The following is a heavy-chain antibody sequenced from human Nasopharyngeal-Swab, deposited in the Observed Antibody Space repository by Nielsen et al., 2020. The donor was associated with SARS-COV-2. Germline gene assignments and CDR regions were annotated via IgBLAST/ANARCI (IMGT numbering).Heavy chain of an antibody. CDR2: ISSSSSFI. Sequence: GESLKISCAASGFTFSNYAMNWVRQAPGKGLEWVSSISSSSSFIYYADSVKGRFTISRDNAQKSLSLQMNSLRAEDTGVYFCARDTGAFDIWGQGTMVTVSS. CDR1: GFTFSNYA. J-gene: IGHJ3*02. V-gene: IGHV3-21*01. CDR3: ARDTGAFDI. D-gene: IGHD3-10*01.